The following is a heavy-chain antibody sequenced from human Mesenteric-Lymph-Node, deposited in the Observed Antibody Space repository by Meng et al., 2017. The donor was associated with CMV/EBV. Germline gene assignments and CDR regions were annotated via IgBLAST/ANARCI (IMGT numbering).Heavy chain of an antibody. V-gene: IGHV4-34*01. CDR1: GWSFSGYY. D-gene: IGHD4-23*01. CDR2: IKYSGST. Sequence: QVQLQQRGPGLLQPPVTLSLTCAVYGWSFSGYYWSSSRQRPGKGLEWRGEIKYSGSTYYSPSLKSRVTISVDTSKTQYTPKLSSATAADTAVDACARQQRWLKSAGGFNYWGQGTLVTVSS. CDR3: ARQQRWLKSAGGFNY. J-gene: IGHJ4*02.